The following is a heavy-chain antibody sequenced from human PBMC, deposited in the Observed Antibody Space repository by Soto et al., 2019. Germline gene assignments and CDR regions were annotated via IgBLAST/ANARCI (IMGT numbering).Heavy chain of an antibody. CDR2: IYYSGST. CDR1: GGSISSSSYY. J-gene: IGHJ4*02. CDR3: ARRRGIQLWPPVFDY. V-gene: IGHV4-39*01. Sequence: QLQLQESGPGLVKPSETLSLTCTVSGGSISSSSYYWGWIRQPPGKGLEWIGSIYYSGSTYYNPSLKSRVTISVDTSKNQFSLKLSSVTAADTAVYYCARRRGIQLWPPVFDYWGQGTLVTVSS. D-gene: IGHD5-18*01.